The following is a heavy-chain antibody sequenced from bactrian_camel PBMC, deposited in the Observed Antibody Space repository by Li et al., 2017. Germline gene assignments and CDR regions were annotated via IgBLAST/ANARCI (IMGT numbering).Heavy chain of an antibody. D-gene: IGHD2*01. CDR3: APSFRGSGSPD. J-gene: IGHJ4*01. CDR2: FNSSGGSK. V-gene: IGHV3S40*01. CDR1: GITFNKYD. Sequence: VQLVESGGGLVPPGGSLRLSCTASGITFNKYDMTWYRQAPGKGLEWVSTFNSSGGSKYYADSVKGRFTISRDNSKNTLYLQMNSLKPEDTALYYCAPSFRGSGSPDWGQGTQVTVS.